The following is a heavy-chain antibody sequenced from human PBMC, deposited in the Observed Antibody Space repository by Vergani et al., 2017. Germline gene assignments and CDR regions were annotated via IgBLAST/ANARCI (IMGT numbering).Heavy chain of an antibody. CDR1: GYTFTGYY. CDR2: INPNSGGT. J-gene: IGHJ4*02. Sequence: QVQLVQSGAEVKKPGASVKVSCKASGYTFTGYYMHWVRQAPGQGLEWMGWINPNSGGTNYAQQFQGRVTMTRETSISTSYMELSRLSSDDTAVYYCARHPPRGYDSSGYYGYWGQGTLVTVSS. V-gene: IGHV1-2*02. D-gene: IGHD3-22*01. CDR3: ARHPPRGYDSSGYYGY.